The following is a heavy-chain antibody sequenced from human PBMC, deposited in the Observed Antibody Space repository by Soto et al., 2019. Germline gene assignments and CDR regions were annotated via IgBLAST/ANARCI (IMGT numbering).Heavy chain of an antibody. J-gene: IGHJ5*02. CDR3: ARTNKGTMSGNWFDP. D-gene: IGHD3-3*01. V-gene: IGHV4-31*03. CDR2: IYYSGST. CDR1: GGSISSGGYY. Sequence: SETLSLTCTVSGGSISSGGYYWSWIRQHPGKGLEWIGYIYYSGSTYYNPSLKSRVTISVDTSKNQFSLKLSSVTAADTAVYYCARTNKGTMSGNWFDPWGQGTLVTVSS.